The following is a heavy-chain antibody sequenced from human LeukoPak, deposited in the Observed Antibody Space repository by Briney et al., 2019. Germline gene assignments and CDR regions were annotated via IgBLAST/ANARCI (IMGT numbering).Heavy chain of an antibody. CDR2: IYYSGNT. D-gene: IGHD3/OR15-3a*01. CDR3: ARQTGSGLFILP. CDR1: GGSISSSLYY. J-gene: IGHJ4*02. V-gene: IGHV4-39*01. Sequence: SETLSLTCTVSGGSISSSLYYWGWIRQPPGKGLEWIGTIYYSGNTYYNASLKSQVSISIDTSKNQFSLRLTSVTAADTAVYYCARQTGSGLFILPGGQGTLVTVSS.